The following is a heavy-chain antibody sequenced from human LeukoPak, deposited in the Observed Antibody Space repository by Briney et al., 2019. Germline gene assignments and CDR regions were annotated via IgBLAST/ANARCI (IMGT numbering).Heavy chain of an antibody. J-gene: IGHJ6*03. V-gene: IGHV4-59*11. D-gene: IGHD3-3*01. Sequence: SETLSLTCTVSGGAISSHYWSWIRQTPREGLECIGYIYYSGSTNYNPSLKSRVTISVDTSKSQFSLKLSSVTAADTAVYYCARVDFLYYYMDVWGKGTTVTVSS. CDR3: ARVDFLYYYMDV. CDR1: GGAISSHY. CDR2: IYYSGST.